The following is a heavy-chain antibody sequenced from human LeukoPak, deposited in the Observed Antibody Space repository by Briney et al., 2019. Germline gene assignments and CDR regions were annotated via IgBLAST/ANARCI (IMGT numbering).Heavy chain of an antibody. CDR1: GYTFTSYG. CDR3: ARGYYYDSSGSYGY. CDR2: ISAYNGNT. D-gene: IGHD3-22*01. V-gene: IGHV1-18*01. Sequence: ASVKVSCKASGYTFTSYGISWVRQAPGQGLEWMGWISAYNGNTNYAQKLQGRVTMTTDTSTSTAYMELRSLRSDDTAVYYCARGYYYDSSGSYGYWGQGTLVTVSS. J-gene: IGHJ4*02.